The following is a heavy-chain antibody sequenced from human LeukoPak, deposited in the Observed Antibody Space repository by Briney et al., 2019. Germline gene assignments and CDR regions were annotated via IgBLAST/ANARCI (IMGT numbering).Heavy chain of an antibody. CDR1: GYSFTSYW. Sequence: GESLKISCKGSGYSFTSYWIGWVRQMPGKGLEWMGIIYPGDSDTRYSPSFQGQVTISADKSISTAYLQWSSLKASDTAMYYCARHFSSYYYDSSGYYYFDYWGQGTLVTVSS. CDR3: ARHFSSYYYDSSGYYYFDY. D-gene: IGHD3-22*01. J-gene: IGHJ4*02. V-gene: IGHV5-51*01. CDR2: IYPGDSDT.